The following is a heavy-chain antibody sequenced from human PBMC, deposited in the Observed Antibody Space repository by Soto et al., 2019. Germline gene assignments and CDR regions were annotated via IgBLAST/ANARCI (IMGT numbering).Heavy chain of an antibody. CDR2: MSGSGDST. D-gene: IGHD6-13*01. Sequence: GGSLRLSCAASGFTFSSYAMSWVRQAPGKGLEWVSGMSGSGDSTYYADSVKGRFTISRDNSKNTLYLQMNSLRAEDTAVYYCAKYDSSSWLRPFDYWGQGTLVT. V-gene: IGHV3-23*01. CDR1: GFTFSSYA. J-gene: IGHJ4*02. CDR3: AKYDSSSWLRPFDY.